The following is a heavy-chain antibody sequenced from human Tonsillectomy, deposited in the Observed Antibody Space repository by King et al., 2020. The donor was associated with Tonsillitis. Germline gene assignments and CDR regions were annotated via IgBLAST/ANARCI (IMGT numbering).Heavy chain of an antibody. Sequence: LVPSGAAVTPPGASVQVSCQASGYTFTSYGISWVRQAPGQGLEWMGWISAYNGNTNYAQKLQGRVTMTTDTSTSTAYMELRSLRSDAPAVSYVARERGRMGDSPGDYWGQGTLGTVAA. V-gene: IGHV1-18*01. CDR1: GYTFTSYG. CDR2: ISAYNGNT. D-gene: IGHD2-8*01. CDR3: ARERGRMGDSPGDY. J-gene: IGHJ4*02.